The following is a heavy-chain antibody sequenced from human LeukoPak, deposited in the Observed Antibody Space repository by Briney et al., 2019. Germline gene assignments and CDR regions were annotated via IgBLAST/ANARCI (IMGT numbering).Heavy chain of an antibody. D-gene: IGHD2-2*01. CDR1: GGSISSYY. CDR3: ARMPGKYYFDY. J-gene: IGHJ4*02. V-gene: IGHV4-59*12. CDR2: IYYSGST. Sequence: SETLSLTCTVSGGSISSYYWSWIRQPPGKGLGWIGYIYYSGSTYYNPSLKSRVTISVDRSKNQFSLKLSSVTAADTAVYYCARMPGKYYFDYWGQGTLVTVSS.